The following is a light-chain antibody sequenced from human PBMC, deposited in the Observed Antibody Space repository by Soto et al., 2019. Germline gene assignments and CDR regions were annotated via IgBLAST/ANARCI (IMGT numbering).Light chain of an antibody. CDR1: QNIDNY. Sequence: DIQMTQSLSSLSASVGDRATITFHASQNIDNYINGYQQKPRRAPKLLIYDASNLEARVPSRFRGSGSGTDFTFTISRLQPEDIATYYCQQYENLPTFGQGTRLEIK. CDR2: DAS. J-gene: IGKJ5*01. CDR3: QQYENLPT. V-gene: IGKV1-33*01.